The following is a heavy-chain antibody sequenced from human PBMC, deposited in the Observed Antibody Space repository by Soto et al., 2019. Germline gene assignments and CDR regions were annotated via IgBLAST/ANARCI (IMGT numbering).Heavy chain of an antibody. CDR3: GRLEGLATISYYFDY. Sequence: SETLSLTCTVSDDSITSGAYYWGLIRHPPGKGLEWIGSVQYSGSTYYNPSLKSRVTISLDTSKNQYSLKLMSLSAADTAVYYCGRLEGLATISYYFDYWGQGALVTVSS. V-gene: IGHV4-39*01. D-gene: IGHD3-9*01. CDR1: DDSITSGAYY. CDR2: VQYSGST. J-gene: IGHJ4*02.